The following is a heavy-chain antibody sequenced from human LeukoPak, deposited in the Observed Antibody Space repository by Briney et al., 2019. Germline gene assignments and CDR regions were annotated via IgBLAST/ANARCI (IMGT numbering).Heavy chain of an antibody. V-gene: IGHV4-31*03. CDR1: GGSISSGGYY. CDR2: IYYSGST. D-gene: IGHD4-23*01. J-gene: IGHJ4*02. CDR3: ARDSTALLDYGGIDY. Sequence: SETLSLTCTVSGGSISSGGYYWSWIRQHPGKGLEWIGYIYYSGSTYYNPSLKSRVTISVDTSKNQFSLKLSSVTAADTAVYYCARDSTALLDYGGIDYWGQGTLVTVSS.